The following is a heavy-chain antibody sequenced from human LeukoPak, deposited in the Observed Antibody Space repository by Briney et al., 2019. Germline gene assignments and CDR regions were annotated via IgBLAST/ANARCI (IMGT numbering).Heavy chain of an antibody. CDR2: IYYSGST. J-gene: IGHJ5*02. Sequence: KPSETLSLTCTVSGDSISNGVKYWSWIRQHPGKGLEWIGYIYYSGSTYYNPSLRSRVTISVDTSKNQFSLKLSSVTAADTAVYYCARVYWQQRGFDPWGQGTLVTVSS. CDR1: GDSISNGVKY. CDR3: ARVYWQQRGFDP. D-gene: IGHD2-15*01. V-gene: IGHV4-31*03.